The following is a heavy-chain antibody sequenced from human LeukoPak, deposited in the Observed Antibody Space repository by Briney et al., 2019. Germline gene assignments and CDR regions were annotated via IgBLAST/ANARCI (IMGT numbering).Heavy chain of an antibody. D-gene: IGHD6-19*01. CDR2: IWYDGSNK. J-gene: IGHJ3*02. Sequence: GGSLRLSCAASGFTFSSYGMHWVRQAPGKGLEWVAVIWYDGSNKYYADSVKGRFTISRDNSKNTLYLQMNSLRAEDTAVYYCARDIYSSGWIGGFDIWGQGTMVTVSS. CDR3: ARDIYSSGWIGGFDI. CDR1: GFTFSSYG. V-gene: IGHV3-33*01.